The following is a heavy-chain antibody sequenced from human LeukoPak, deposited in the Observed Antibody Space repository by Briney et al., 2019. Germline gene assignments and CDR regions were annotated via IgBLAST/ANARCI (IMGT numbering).Heavy chain of an antibody. J-gene: IGHJ3*02. Sequence: PGGSLRLSCAASGFTFSSYAMHWVRQAPGKGLEWVAVISYDGSNKYYADSVKGRFTISRDNSKNTLYLQMNSLRAEDTAVYYCATPPDFWSGPDAFDIWGQGTMVTVSS. CDR1: GFTFSSYA. CDR3: ATPPDFWSGPDAFDI. V-gene: IGHV3-30-3*01. CDR2: ISYDGSNK. D-gene: IGHD3-3*01.